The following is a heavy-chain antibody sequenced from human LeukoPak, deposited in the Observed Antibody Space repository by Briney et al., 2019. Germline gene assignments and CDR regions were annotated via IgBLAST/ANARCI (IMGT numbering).Heavy chain of an antibody. J-gene: IGHJ3*02. D-gene: IGHD3-16*01. Sequence: SETLSLTCTDSGGSISGTSYFCGWLRQPPGKGMEWIGSIYYRGDTYYNPSLKSRVTISVPTSKNHFSLKLSSVNAADADVYYCARYLKYADYTAAFDIWGQGTMVTVSS. CDR1: GGSISGTSYF. CDR3: ARYLKYADYTAAFDI. V-gene: IGHV4-39*02. CDR2: IYYRGDT.